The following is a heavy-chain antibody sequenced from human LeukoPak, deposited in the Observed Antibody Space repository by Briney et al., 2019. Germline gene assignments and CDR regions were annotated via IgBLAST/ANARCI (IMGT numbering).Heavy chain of an antibody. D-gene: IGHD3-16*01. Sequence: SETLSLTCTVSGGSISSYYWSLIRQPPGKGLEWIGNIYYSGSTNYNPSLKSRVTISVDTSKNQFSLKLSSVTAADTAVYYCASLRLGTNYYYYGMDVWGQGTTVTVSS. J-gene: IGHJ6*02. V-gene: IGHV4-59*01. CDR3: ASLRLGTNYYYYGMDV. CDR2: IYYSGST. CDR1: GGSISSYY.